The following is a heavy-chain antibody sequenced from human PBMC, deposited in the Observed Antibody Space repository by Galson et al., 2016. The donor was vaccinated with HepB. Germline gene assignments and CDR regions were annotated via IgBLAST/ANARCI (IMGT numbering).Heavy chain of an antibody. V-gene: IGHV3-23*01. J-gene: IGHJ4*02. Sequence: SLRLSCAAAGFTFSNFAMTWVRHAPEKGLEWVSSTDIDGTPYYADSVKGRVTISRDNSKSTLYLQMNSLRVDDTALYYCAKGGISYATGIDLRGQGTLVTVSS. D-gene: IGHD1-14*01. CDR2: TDIDGTP. CDR1: GFTFSNFA. CDR3: AKGGISYATGIDL.